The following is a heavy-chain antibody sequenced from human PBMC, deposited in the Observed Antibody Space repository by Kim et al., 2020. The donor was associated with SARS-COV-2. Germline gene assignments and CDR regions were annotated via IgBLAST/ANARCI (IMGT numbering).Heavy chain of an antibody. CDR1: GFTFSGSA. D-gene: IGHD1-7*01. CDR2: IRSKANSYAT. V-gene: IGHV3-73*01. CDR3: TRLLYDWNYYYNNYYYMDV. Sequence: GGSLRLSCAASGFTFSGSAMHWVRQASGKGLEWVGRIRSKANSYATAYAASVKGRFTISRDDSKNTAYLQMNSLKTEDTAVYYCTRLLYDWNYYYNNYYYMDVWGKGTTVTVSS. J-gene: IGHJ6*03.